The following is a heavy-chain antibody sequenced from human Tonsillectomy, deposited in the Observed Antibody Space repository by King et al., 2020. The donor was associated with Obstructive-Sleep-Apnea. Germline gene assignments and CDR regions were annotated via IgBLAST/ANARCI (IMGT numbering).Heavy chain of an antibody. J-gene: IGHJ4*02. CDR1: GFSFRNAW. V-gene: IGHV3-15*01. CDR2: IKSKTDGGTT. D-gene: IGHD3-10*01. CDR3: TSSSLYYYGSGSSFDY. Sequence: RLGEAGGGLVKPGGCLRVSCAGSGFSFRNAWMSWVRQVPGKGLEWVGRIKSKTDGGTTDYAAPVKGRFTISRDDSKNTLYLQMNSLKTEDTAVYYCTSSSLYYYGSGSSFDYWGQGTLVTVSS.